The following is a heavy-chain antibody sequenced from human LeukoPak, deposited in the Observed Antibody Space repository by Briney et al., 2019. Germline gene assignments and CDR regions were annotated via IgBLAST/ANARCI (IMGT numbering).Heavy chain of an antibody. D-gene: IGHD2-2*02. CDR1: GYTFTSYG. V-gene: IGHV1-18*01. CDR3: ARDLGYCSSTSCYKAFDI. CDR2: ISAYNGNT. J-gene: IGHJ3*02. Sequence: AASVKVSCKASGYTFTSYGINWVRQAPGQGLEWMRWISAYNGNTNYAQKFQGRVTMTADTSTSTAYMELRSLRSDDTAVYYCARDLGYCSSTSCYKAFDIWGQGTMVTVSS.